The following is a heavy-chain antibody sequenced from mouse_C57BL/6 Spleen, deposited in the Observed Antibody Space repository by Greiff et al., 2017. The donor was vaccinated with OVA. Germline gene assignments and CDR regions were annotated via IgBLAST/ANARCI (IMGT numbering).Heavy chain of an antibody. CDR3: ARGGGSREWYYFDY. CDR2: IYPGDGAT. CDR1: GYAFSSSW. Sequence: QVQLQQSGPELVKPGASVKISCKASGYAFSSSWMNWVKQRPGKGLEWIGRIYPGDGATNYNGKFKGKATLTADKSSSTAYMQLSSLTSEDSAVYFCARGGGSREWYYFDYWGQGTTLTVSS. D-gene: IGHD1-1*01. V-gene: IGHV1-82*01. J-gene: IGHJ2*01.